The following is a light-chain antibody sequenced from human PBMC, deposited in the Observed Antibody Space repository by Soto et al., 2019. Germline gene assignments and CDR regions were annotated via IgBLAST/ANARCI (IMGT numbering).Light chain of an antibody. Sequence: EIVLTQSPATLSLSPGERATLSCRASQTISGTLAWYQQKPGQAPRLLIYGASSRATGIPDRFSGSGSGTDFTLTISRLEPEDFAVYYCQQYGSSPGTFGQGTKVDIK. CDR1: QTISGT. CDR3: QQYGSSPGT. CDR2: GAS. V-gene: IGKV3-20*01. J-gene: IGKJ1*01.